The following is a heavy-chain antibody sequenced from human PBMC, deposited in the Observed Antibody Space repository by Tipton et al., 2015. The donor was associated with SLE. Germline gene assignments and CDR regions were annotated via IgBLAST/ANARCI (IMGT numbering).Heavy chain of an antibody. Sequence: TLSLTCTVSGGSISSYYWSWIRQPPGKGLEWIGYIYYSGSTNYNPSLKSRVTISVDTSKNQFSLKLSSVTAADTAVYYCARYGAKSFDYWGQGTLVTVSS. CDR2: IYYSGST. J-gene: IGHJ4*02. CDR3: ARYGAKSFDY. D-gene: IGHD4/OR15-4a*01. V-gene: IGHV4-59*12. CDR1: GGSISSYY.